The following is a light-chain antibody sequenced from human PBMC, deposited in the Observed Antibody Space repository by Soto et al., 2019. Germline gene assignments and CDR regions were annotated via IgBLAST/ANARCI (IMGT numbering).Light chain of an antibody. CDR1: QSISIW. Sequence: DIQMTQSPSTLSASVGDRVTITCRASQSISIWLAWYQQKPGKAPKILIYKASTLQSGVPSRFSGSGSGTEFTLSISSLQPDDLATYYCQQYDGSPLTFGGGTKVEI. CDR3: QQYDGSPLT. CDR2: KAS. J-gene: IGKJ4*01. V-gene: IGKV1-5*03.